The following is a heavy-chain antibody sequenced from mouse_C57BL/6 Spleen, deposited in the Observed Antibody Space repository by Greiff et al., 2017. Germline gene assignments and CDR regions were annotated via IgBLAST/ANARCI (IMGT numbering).Heavy chain of an antibody. Sequence: QVQLKESGAELVRPGASVTLSCKASGYTFTDYEMHWVKQTPVHGLEWIGAIDPETGGTAYNQKFKGKAILTADKSSSTAYMALRSLTSEDSAVYYCTRGTNWDNYWGQGTTLTVSS. J-gene: IGHJ2*01. CDR2: IDPETGGT. CDR1: GYTFTDYE. V-gene: IGHV1-15*01. CDR3: TRGTNWDNY. D-gene: IGHD4-1*01.